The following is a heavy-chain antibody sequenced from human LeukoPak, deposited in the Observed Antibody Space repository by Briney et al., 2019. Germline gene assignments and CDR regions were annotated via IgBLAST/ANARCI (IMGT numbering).Heavy chain of an antibody. Sequence: PSETLSLTCTVSGGSISSYYWSWIRQPPGKGLEWIGEINHSGSTNYNPSLKSRVTISVDTSKNQFSLKLSSVTAADTAVYYCARLGYYGSGRRNKDYWGQGTLVTVSS. CDR2: INHSGST. CDR1: GGSISSYY. D-gene: IGHD3-10*01. J-gene: IGHJ4*02. CDR3: ARLGYYGSGRRNKDY. V-gene: IGHV4-34*01.